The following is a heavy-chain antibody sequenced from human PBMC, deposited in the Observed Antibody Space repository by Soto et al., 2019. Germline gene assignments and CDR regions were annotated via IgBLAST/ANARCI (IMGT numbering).Heavy chain of an antibody. V-gene: IGHV1-18*04. CDR3: ARGFWSGYSRPDAFDI. CDR2: ISAYNGNT. J-gene: IGHJ3*02. CDR1: GYTXTSYG. D-gene: IGHD3-3*01. Sequence: SXKVSFKASGYTXTSYGSSLVRQAPGQGLEWVGWISAYNGNTNYAKKLQGRVNMTTETSTSTAYMELRSLRSDDPAVYYCARGFWSGYSRPDAFDIWGQGTMGTVS.